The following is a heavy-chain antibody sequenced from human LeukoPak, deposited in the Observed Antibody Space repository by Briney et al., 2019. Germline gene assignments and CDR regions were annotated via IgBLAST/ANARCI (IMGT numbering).Heavy chain of an antibody. J-gene: IGHJ6*03. V-gene: IGHV3-20*04. CDR1: AFTFSTYA. Sequence: GGSLRLSCAASAFTFSTYAMSWVRQAPGKGLEWVSGINWNGGSTGYADSVKGRFTISRDNAKNSLYLQTNSLRAEDTALYYCARGDTMVRGVITIPYYYYMDVWGKGTTVTVSS. CDR2: INWNGGST. D-gene: IGHD3-10*01. CDR3: ARGDTMVRGVITIPYYYYMDV.